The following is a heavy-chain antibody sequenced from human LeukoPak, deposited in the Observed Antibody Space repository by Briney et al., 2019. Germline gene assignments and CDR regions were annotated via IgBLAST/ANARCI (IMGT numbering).Heavy chain of an antibody. CDR2: INLNSGGT. CDR3: ARRTKNYDILTGYYSAAFDI. V-gene: IGHV1-2*02. CDR1: GYTFTGYY. D-gene: IGHD3-9*01. J-gene: IGHJ3*02. Sequence: ASVKVSCKASGYTFTGYYMRWVRQAPGQGLEWMGWINLNSGGTNYAQKFQGSVTMTRDTSISTAYMELSRLRSDDTAVYYCARRTKNYDILTGYYSAAFDIWGQGTMVTVSS.